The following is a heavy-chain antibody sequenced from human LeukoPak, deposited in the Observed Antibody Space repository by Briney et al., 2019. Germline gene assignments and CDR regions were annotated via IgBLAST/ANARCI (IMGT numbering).Heavy chain of an antibody. D-gene: IGHD6-6*01. Sequence: SVKVSCKASGGTFSSYAISWVRQAPGQGLEWMGGIIPIFGTANYAQKFQGRVTITADESTSTAYMELSSLRSEDTAVYYCASTYSSSSFITYYYGMDVWGQGTTVTVSS. V-gene: IGHV1-69*13. CDR2: IIPIFGTA. J-gene: IGHJ6*02. CDR1: GGTFSSYA. CDR3: ASTYSSSSFITYYYGMDV.